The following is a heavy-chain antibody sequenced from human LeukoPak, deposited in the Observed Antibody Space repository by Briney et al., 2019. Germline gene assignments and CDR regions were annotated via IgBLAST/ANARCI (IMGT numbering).Heavy chain of an antibody. Sequence: SVKVSCKASGGTFSSYAISWVRQAPGQGLEWMGGIIPIFGTANYAQKFQGRVTITADESTSTAYMELSSLRSEDTAVYYCARGPFSSGGYAKQFDYWGQGTLATVSS. CDR3: ARGPFSSGGYAKQFDY. D-gene: IGHD6-19*01. CDR1: GGTFSSYA. CDR2: IIPIFGTA. J-gene: IGHJ4*02. V-gene: IGHV1-69*01.